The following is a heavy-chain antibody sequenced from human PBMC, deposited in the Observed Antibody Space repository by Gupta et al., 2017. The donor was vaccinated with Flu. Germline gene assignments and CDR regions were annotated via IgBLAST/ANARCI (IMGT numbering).Heavy chain of an antibody. D-gene: IGHD1-26*01. J-gene: IGHJ3*02. Sequence: QVQLQESGPGLVKPSEPLSLTCSVSGGSITSYYWSWIRQPAGKGLEWIGRLYRTESIIYNPSLKSRVTMSLDTSKNQFSLRVNSVTAADTAVYFCARVTSERGANAFDIWGQGTMVTVSA. CDR1: GGSITSYY. CDR3: ARVTSERGANAFDI. CDR2: LYRTESI. V-gene: IGHV4-4*07.